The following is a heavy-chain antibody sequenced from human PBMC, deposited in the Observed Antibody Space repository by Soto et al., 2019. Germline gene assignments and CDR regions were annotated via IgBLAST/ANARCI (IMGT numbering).Heavy chain of an antibody. Sequence: GESLKISCKASGYIFPSNWLGCVRQMPGKGLEWVGVIYPADSDTRYSPSFQGQVTISVDKSVSTAHLHWSSLNASDTAIYYRANLDFTYGSIDVFDMWGQGTMVTVS. J-gene: IGHJ3*02. V-gene: IGHV5-51*03. CDR1: GYIFPSNW. D-gene: IGHD3-10*01. CDR3: ANLDFTYGSIDVFDM. CDR2: IYPADSDT.